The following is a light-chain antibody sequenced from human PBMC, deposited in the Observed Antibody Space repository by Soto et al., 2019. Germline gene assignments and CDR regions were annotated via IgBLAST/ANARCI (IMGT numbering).Light chain of an antibody. CDR3: EQYGASRS. V-gene: IGKV3-20*01. CDR1: PSVRGSY. CDR2: EAS. J-gene: IGKJ1*01. Sequence: IELTQSPGTLSLSPGERATLSCRASPSVRGSYIAWYQQRPGQAPRLLIFEASTRAPGIPDRFSGSETETDFTLTTSRLEPEDFAVYYCEQYGASRSFGQGTKVDIK.